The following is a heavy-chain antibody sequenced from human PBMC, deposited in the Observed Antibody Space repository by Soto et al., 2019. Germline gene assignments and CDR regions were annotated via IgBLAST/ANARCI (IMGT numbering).Heavy chain of an antibody. CDR2: ISAYNGNT. D-gene: IGHD6-19*01. CDR1: GYTFTSYG. Sequence: ASVKVSCKASGYTFTSYGISWVRQAPGQGLEWMGWISAYNGNTNYAQKLQGRVTITADKSTSTAYMELSSLRSEDTAVYYCARPKGSYSSGYYYFDYWGQGTLVTVS. J-gene: IGHJ4*02. V-gene: IGHV1-18*01. CDR3: ARPKGSYSSGYYYFDY.